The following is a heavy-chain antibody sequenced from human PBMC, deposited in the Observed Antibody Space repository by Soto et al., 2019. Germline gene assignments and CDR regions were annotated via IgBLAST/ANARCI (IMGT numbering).Heavy chain of an antibody. D-gene: IGHD3-22*01. CDR1: GYTFTSYG. CDR2: ISAYNGNT. CDR3: ARSYYYDSSGYYFPVNY. V-gene: IGHV1-18*01. Sequence: QVQLVQSGAEVKKPGASVKVSCKASGYTFTSYGISWVRQAPGQGLEWMGWISAYNGNTNYAQKLQGRVTMTTDTSTSTSYMELRSLSSDDTAVYYCARSYYYDSSGYYFPVNYWGQGTLVTVSS. J-gene: IGHJ4*02.